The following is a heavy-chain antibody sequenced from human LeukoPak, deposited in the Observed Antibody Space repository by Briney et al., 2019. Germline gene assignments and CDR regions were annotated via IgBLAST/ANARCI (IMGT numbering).Heavy chain of an antibody. D-gene: IGHD3-22*01. J-gene: IGHJ4*02. V-gene: IGHV4-61*02. CDR2: IYTSGST. Sequence: PSETLSLTCTVSGGSISSGSYYWSWIRQPAGKGLEWIGRIYTSGSTNYNPSLKSRVTISVDTSKNQFSLKLSSVTAADAAVYYCAREAYYYDSSGYLLXXXDYXXXGTXVTV. CDR3: AREAYYYDSSGYLLXXXDY. CDR1: GGSISSGSYY.